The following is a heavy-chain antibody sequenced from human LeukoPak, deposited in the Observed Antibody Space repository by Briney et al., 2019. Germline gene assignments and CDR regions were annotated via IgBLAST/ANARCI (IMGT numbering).Heavy chain of an antibody. CDR2: INHSGST. D-gene: IGHD5-18*01. J-gene: IGHJ4*02. CDR3: ARTAMTYVPIDY. V-gene: IGHV4-34*01. Sequence: SETLSLTCAVYGGSFSGYYWSWIRQPPGKGLEWIGEINHSGSTNYNPSLKSRVTTSVDTSKNQFSLKLSSVTAADTAVYYCARTAMTYVPIDYWGQGTLVTVSS. CDR1: GGSFSGYY.